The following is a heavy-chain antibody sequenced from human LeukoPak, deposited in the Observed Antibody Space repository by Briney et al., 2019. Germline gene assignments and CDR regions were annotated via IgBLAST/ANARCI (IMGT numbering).Heavy chain of an antibody. D-gene: IGHD2-15*01. J-gene: IGHJ6*02. Sequence: GGSLRLSCAASGFKFDDYGMHWVRQAPGKGLEWVSSIPWTKAGVGYADSVKGRCTISRDNAKNSLYLELRSLRAEDTAVYYCAEGRGAATTYGMNVWGQGTTVIVSS. CDR1: GFKFDDYG. V-gene: IGHV3-9*01. CDR3: AEGRGAATTYGMNV. CDR2: IPWTKAGV.